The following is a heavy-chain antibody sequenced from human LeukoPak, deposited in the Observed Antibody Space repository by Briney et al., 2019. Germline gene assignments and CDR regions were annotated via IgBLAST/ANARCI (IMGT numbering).Heavy chain of an antibody. V-gene: IGHV5-51*01. J-gene: IGHJ2*01. CDR1: GYTFTSYW. Sequence: GESLKISCQASGYTFTSYWIGWVRQMPGKGLECMGTFYPDDSDTTYSPSFQGQVTISADKSFSTAYLQWSSLKASDTAIYSCARLGGDTYYFGSASYPNWYFDLWGRGTLVTVSS. CDR2: FYPDDSDT. D-gene: IGHD3-10*01. CDR3: ARLGGDTYYFGSASYPNWYFDL.